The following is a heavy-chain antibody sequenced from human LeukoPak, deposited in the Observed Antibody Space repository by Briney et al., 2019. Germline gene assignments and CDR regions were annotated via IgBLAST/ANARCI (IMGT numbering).Heavy chain of an antibody. CDR2: IWYDGSNK. V-gene: IGHV3-33*01. CDR1: GFTFSSHG. D-gene: IGHD5-18*01. Sequence: GGSLRLSCAASGFTFSSHGMHWVRQAPGKGLEWVAIIWYDGSNKYYADSVKGRFTISRDNSKNTLYLQMNGLRAEDTAVYYCARGYSYGTDYWGQGTLVTVSS. CDR3: ARGYSYGTDY. J-gene: IGHJ4*02.